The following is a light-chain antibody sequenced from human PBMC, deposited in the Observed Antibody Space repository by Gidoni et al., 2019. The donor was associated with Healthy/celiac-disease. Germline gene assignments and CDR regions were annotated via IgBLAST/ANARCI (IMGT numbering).Light chain of an antibody. CDR3: QQYGSSPWT. CDR1: QSVSSSY. V-gene: IGKV3-20*01. CDR2: GAS. J-gene: IGKJ1*01. Sequence: IVLTPSPGTLSLSPGERGTLSCRASQSVSSSYLAWYQQKPGQAPRLLIYGASSRATGIPDRFSGSGSGTDFTLTISRLEPEDFAVYYCQQYGSSPWTFXXXTKVETK.